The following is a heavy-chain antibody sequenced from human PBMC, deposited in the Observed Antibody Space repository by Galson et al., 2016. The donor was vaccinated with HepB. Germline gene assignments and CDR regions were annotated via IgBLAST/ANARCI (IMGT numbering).Heavy chain of an antibody. V-gene: IGHV4-4*07. CDR3: ARVRSETLGSHWYFDL. CDR2: IFTSGTT. CDR1: GVSISSYY. Sequence: SETLSLTCTVSGVSISSYYWSWIRQPAGKGLEWIGRIFTSGTTSYNPSLKSRVTMSGDTSMTQFSLTLSSLTAADTAVYYCARVRSETLGSHWYFDLWGRGTLVTVSS. J-gene: IGHJ2*01. D-gene: IGHD1-26*01.